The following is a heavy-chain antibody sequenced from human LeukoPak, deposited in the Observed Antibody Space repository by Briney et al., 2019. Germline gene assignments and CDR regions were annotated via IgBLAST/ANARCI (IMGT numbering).Heavy chain of an antibody. V-gene: IGHV4-39*02. CDR2: IYYSGST. J-gene: IGHJ6*02. D-gene: IGHD4-11*01. CDR1: GGSISSSSYY. CDR3: ARERITVTSQGMDV. Sequence: SETLSLTCTVSGGSISSSSYYWGRIRQPPGKGLEWFGSIYYSGSTYYTPSLKRRVTISVQTSKNPFSLKLNSWAAGDTAVYYCARERITVTSQGMDVWGQGTTVTVSS.